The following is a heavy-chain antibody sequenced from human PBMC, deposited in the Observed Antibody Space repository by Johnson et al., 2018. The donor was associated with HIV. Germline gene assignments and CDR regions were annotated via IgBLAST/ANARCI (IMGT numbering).Heavy chain of an antibody. CDR3: ARRSGYAFDI. CDR1: GFTFSSYG. CDR2: ISYDGSNE. V-gene: IGHV3-30*03. J-gene: IGHJ3*02. Sequence: VQLVESGGGVVQPGRSLRLSCAASGFTFSSYGMHWVRQAPGKGLEWAAVISYDGSNEYYADSVKGRFTISRDNSKNTLYLQMKSLRAEDTAVYYCARRSGYAFDIWGQGTMVTVSS. D-gene: IGHD5-24*01.